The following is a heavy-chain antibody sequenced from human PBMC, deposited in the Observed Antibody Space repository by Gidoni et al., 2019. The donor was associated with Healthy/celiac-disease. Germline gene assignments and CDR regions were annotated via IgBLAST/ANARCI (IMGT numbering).Heavy chain of an antibody. CDR2: ISWHSGSI. J-gene: IGHJ4*02. D-gene: IGHD1-26*01. Sequence: EVPLVESGGGLVQPGRSLRLSCAASGFTFDDYAMPWVRQALGKGLEWVSGISWHSGSIGYADSVKGRFTISRDNANNSLYLQMNSLRAEDTALYYCAKDAQWELLKAEFDYWGQGTLVTVSS. CDR1: GFTFDDYA. V-gene: IGHV3-9*01. CDR3: AKDAQWELLKAEFDY.